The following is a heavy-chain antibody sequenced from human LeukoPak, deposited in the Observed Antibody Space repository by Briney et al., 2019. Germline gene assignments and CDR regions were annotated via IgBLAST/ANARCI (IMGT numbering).Heavy chain of an antibody. Sequence: ASVKVSCNISGDTFTTYDINWLRQATGQGLEWMGWMNPKSGNTVYAQKFQVRLTLTRDISISTAYMELSSLRSEDTAVYFCARAITIFDYYYMDVWGKGTTVTVSS. CDR2: MNPKSGNT. V-gene: IGHV1-8*01. CDR1: GDTFTTYD. D-gene: IGHD3-3*01. J-gene: IGHJ6*03. CDR3: ARAITIFDYYYMDV.